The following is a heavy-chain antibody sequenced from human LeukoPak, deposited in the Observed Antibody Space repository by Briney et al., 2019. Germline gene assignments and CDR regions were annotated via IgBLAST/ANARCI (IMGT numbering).Heavy chain of an antibody. CDR1: GFTLSSYW. J-gene: IGHJ4*02. V-gene: IGHV3-7*01. Sequence: GGSLRLSCAASGFTLSSYWISWVRQAPGKGLEWVANIKKDGSEKDYVDSVKGRFTISRDNAKNSMYLQMNSLRAEDTAVYYCARDPPTPRYWGQGTLVTVSS. CDR3: ARDPPTPRY. CDR2: IKKDGSEK. D-gene: IGHD4-11*01.